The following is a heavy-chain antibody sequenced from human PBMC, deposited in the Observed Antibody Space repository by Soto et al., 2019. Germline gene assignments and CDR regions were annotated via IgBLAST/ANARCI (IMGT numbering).Heavy chain of an antibody. Sequence: SMPRSLTRTITNASIGSNTYYSASTRKPTGKGLEWIGSIYYSGSTYYNPSLKSRVTISVDTSKNQFSLKLSSVTAADTAVYYCACIFSGGYGYGFYYDGMDVWGQGTTVT. J-gene: IGHJ6*02. V-gene: IGHV4-39*01. D-gene: IGHD5-18*01. CDR3: ACIFSGGYGYGFYYDGMDV. CDR1: NASIGSNTYY. CDR2: IYYSGST.